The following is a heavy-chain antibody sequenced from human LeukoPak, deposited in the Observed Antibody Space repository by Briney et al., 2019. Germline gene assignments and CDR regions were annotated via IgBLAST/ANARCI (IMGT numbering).Heavy chain of an antibody. CDR2: ISAYNGNT. CDR3: ARVPGFPYGDSTYYYYGMDV. V-gene: IGHV1-18*01. J-gene: IGHJ6*02. CDR1: GYTFTSYG. Sequence: ASVKVSCKASGYTFTSYGISWVRQAPGQGLEWMGWISAYNGNTNYAQKLQGRVTMTTDTSTSTAYMELRSLRSDDTVVYYCARVPGFPYGDSTYYYYGMDVWGQGTKVTVSS. D-gene: IGHD4-17*01.